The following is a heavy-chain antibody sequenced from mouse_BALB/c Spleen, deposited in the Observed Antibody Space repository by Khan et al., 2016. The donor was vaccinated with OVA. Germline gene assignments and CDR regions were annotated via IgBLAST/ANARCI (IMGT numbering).Heavy chain of an antibody. CDR2: IRSGGST. CDR1: GFTFSSYA. V-gene: IGHV5-6-5*01. CDR3: TRLVDY. Sequence: EVQLVESGGGLVKPGGSLKLSCAASGFTFSSYAMSWVRQTPEKRLKWVASIRSGGSTYYPDTVKGRFTISRDDARNILYLQMSSLRSEDTAMYYCTRLVDYWGQGTSVTVSS. J-gene: IGHJ4*01.